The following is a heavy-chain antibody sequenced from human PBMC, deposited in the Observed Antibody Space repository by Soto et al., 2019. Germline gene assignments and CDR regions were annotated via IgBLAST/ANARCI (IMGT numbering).Heavy chain of an antibody. Sequence: QVQLVESGGGVVQPGRSLRLSCAASGFTLSRNAMHWVRQAPGKGLEWVAVISYDGSNKYYADSVKGQFTISRDNSKKARYLQMNSLRAEDTAVYYCARFCISTSCYAAFDYWGQGTLVTVSS. D-gene: IGHD2-2*01. CDR3: ARFCISTSCYAAFDY. CDR2: ISYDGSNK. V-gene: IGHV3-30-3*01. CDR1: GFTLSRNA. J-gene: IGHJ4*02.